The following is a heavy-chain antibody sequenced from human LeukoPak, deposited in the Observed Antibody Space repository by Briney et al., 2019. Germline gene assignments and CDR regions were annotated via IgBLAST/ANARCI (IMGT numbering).Heavy chain of an antibody. CDR1: EFTFDYYW. CDR3: ARADAPGTVDS. Sequence: AGGSLRLSCAASEFTFDYYWMSWVRQAPGKGLEWVANINEGGTGKFYVDSVEGRFTISRDNAKKLLYLQMNNLRVEDTAVYYCARADAPGTVDSWGQGTLLTVSS. J-gene: IGHJ4*02. CDR2: INEGGTGK. V-gene: IGHV3-7*01.